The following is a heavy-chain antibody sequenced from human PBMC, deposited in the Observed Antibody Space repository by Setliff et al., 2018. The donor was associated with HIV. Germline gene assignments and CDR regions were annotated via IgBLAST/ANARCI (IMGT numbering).Heavy chain of an antibody. Sequence: SETLSLTCAVSNYSINSGYYWGWIRQPPGKGLDWIGTIYYSGDTYYNPSLKSRVSISIDTSKSQVFLRLTSVTAADTAVYYCARHKAVLRLFEWMPQYFKYWGRGLLVTVSS. D-gene: IGHD3-3*01. CDR3: ARHKAVLRLFEWMPQYFKY. J-gene: IGHJ4*02. CDR2: IYYSGDT. CDR1: NYSINSGYY. V-gene: IGHV4-38-2*01.